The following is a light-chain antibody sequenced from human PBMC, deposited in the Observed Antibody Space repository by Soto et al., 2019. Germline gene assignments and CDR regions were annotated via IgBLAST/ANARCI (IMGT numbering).Light chain of an antibody. V-gene: IGKV1-5*01. Sequence: DIQMTQSPSTLSASVGDRVIITCRASQSISTWLAWYQQKPGRAPNLLIDDASSLESGVPLRFSGSGSGTEFSLTISSLQPDDFATYYCQQYNSYWYTFGQGTRLEIK. CDR2: DAS. CDR1: QSISTW. CDR3: QQYNSYWYT. J-gene: IGKJ2*01.